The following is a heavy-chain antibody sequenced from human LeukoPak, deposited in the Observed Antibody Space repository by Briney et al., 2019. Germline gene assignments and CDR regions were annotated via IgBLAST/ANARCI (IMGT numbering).Heavy chain of an antibody. Sequence: GGSLRLSCAASGFTLSSNYMTWVRQAPGKGLEWVSVIYSGGNTYYADSVTGRFTISRDNSKNTLYLQMNSLRAEDTAIYYCARDDVASVFDYWGQGTLVTVSS. J-gene: IGHJ4*02. CDR2: IYSGGNT. CDR3: ARDDVASVFDY. V-gene: IGHV3-66*02. D-gene: IGHD3-16*01. CDR1: GFTLSSNY.